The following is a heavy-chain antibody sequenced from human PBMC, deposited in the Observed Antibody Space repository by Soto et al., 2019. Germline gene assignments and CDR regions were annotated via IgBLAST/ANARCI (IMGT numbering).Heavy chain of an antibody. J-gene: IGHJ4*02. V-gene: IGHV3-30*18. Sequence: PGGSLRLSCAASGFSFSSDGMHWVRQAPGKGLEWVAMISYDGTDEYYADSVKGRFTISRDNSKNTLYLQINSLRAEDTAVYYCAKERSDHRIAAAAIDYWGQGAQVTGSS. D-gene: IGHD6-25*01. CDR1: GFSFSSDG. CDR3: AKERSDHRIAAAAIDY. CDR2: ISYDGTDE.